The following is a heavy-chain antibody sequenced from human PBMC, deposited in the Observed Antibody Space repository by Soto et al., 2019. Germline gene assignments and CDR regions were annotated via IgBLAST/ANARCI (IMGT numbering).Heavy chain of an antibody. Sequence: GGSLRLSCTASGFNLSTYGVQWVRQPPGKGLEWVAVVSFDGRNKYYAGSVEGRFTISRDNSKKTLYLHMNSLRAEDTAVYYCAKEGFYDRTGYYPFDSWGQGTLVTVSS. CDR2: VSFDGRNK. CDR3: AKEGFYDRTGYYPFDS. V-gene: IGHV3-30*18. D-gene: IGHD3-22*01. CDR1: GFNLSTYG. J-gene: IGHJ4*02.